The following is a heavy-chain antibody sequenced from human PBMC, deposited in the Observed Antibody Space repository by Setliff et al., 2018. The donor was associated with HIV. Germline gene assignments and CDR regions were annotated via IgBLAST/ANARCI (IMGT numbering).Heavy chain of an antibody. CDR2: IYQSGST. Sequence: LPPGKRLEWLGSIYQSGSTSYNPSLSSRLTISVDTSKNQVSLRLSSVTAADTGVYYCARHRDPPGTSWIYYYYYMDLWGEGTTVTVSS. V-gene: IGHV4-39*01. D-gene: IGHD6-13*01. CDR3: ARHRDPPGTSWIYYYYYMDL. J-gene: IGHJ6*03.